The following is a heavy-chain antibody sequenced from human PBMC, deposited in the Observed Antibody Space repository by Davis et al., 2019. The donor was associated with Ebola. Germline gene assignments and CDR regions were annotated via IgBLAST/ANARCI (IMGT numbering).Heavy chain of an antibody. J-gene: IGHJ5*02. V-gene: IGHV4-34*01. Sequence: SETLSLTCTVSGGYISSYYWSWMRQPPGRRLEWIGEINHSGGTNYNPSLKSRVTISVDTSKNQFSLKLSSVTAADTAMYYCARRGTSSWYAGWFDPWGQGTLVTVSS. CDR3: ARRGTSSWYAGWFDP. CDR2: INHSGGT. D-gene: IGHD6-13*01. CDR1: GGYISSYY.